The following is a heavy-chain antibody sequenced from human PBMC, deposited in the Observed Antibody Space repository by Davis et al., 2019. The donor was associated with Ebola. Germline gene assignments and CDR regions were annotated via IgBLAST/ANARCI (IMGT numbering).Heavy chain of an antibody. J-gene: IGHJ3*01. V-gene: IGHV3-74*01. CDR1: GFTFSNAW. Sequence: HTGGSLRLSCAASGFTFSNAWMSWIRQAPGKGLVWVSRINGDGSRTNYADSVKGRFTISRDNAKNTLYLQMNSLRAEDTAVYYCVRGRDIVVVTATPCFGFWGQGTMVTVSS. CDR2: INGDGSRT. CDR3: VRGRDIVVVTATPCFGF. D-gene: IGHD2-21*02.